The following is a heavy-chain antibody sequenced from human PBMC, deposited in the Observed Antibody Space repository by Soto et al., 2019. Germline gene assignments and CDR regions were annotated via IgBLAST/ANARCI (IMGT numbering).Heavy chain of an antibody. J-gene: IGHJ4*02. CDR3: ARLSLYSGYDKPYFDY. D-gene: IGHD5-12*01. CDR1: VGSIISSSYY. CDR2: IYYSGST. Sequence: SETLSLTCTFSVGSIISSSYYWGWIRQPPGKGLEWIGSIYYSGSTYYNPSLKSRVTISVDTSKNQFSLKLSSVTAADTAVYYCARLSLYSGYDKPYFDYWGQGTLVTVSS. V-gene: IGHV4-39*01.